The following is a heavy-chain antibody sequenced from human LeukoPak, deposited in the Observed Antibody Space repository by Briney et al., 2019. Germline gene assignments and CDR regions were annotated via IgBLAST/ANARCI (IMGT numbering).Heavy chain of an antibody. J-gene: IGHJ4*02. V-gene: IGHV3-7*05. CDR2: INLDGTEK. CDR1: GFTFSYFW. CDR3: ARDNVGATPFDY. D-gene: IGHD1-26*01. Sequence: GASLRLSCAASGFTFSYFWMSWVRQAPGKGLEWVANINLDGTEKHYVDSVKGRFTISRDNARKSLYLQMNSLRAEDTAVYYCARDNVGATPFDYWGQGTLVTVSS.